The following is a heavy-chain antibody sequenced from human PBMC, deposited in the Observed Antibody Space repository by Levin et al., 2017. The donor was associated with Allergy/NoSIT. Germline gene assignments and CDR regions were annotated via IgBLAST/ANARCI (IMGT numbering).Heavy chain of an antibody. D-gene: IGHD3-3*01. V-gene: IGHV4-39*01. CDR1: GGSISSSSYY. CDR3: ARLRLEWLSHDAFDI. CDR2: IYYSGST. J-gene: IGHJ3*02. Sequence: PSETLSLTCTVSGGSISSSSYYWGWIRQPPGKGLEWIGSIYYSGSTYYNPSLKSRVTISVDTSKNQFSLKLSSVTAADTAVYYCARLRLEWLSHDAFDIWGQGTMVTVSS.